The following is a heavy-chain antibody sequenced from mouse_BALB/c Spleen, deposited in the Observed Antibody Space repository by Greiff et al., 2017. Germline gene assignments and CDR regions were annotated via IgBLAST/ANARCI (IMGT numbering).Heavy chain of an antibody. V-gene: IGHV5-17*02. Sequence: EVQLVESGGGFVQPGGSRKLSCAASGFTFSSFGMHWVRQAPEKGLEWVAYISSGSSTIYYADTVKGRFTISRDNPKNTLFLQMTSLRSEDTAMYYCARRTARATGDYAMDYWGQGTSVTVSA. CDR3: ARRTARATGDYAMDY. CDR1: GFTFSSFG. D-gene: IGHD3-2*01. J-gene: IGHJ4*01. CDR2: ISSGSSTI.